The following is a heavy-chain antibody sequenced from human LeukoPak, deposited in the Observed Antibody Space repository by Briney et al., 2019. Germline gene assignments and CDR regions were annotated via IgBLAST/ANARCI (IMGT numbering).Heavy chain of an antibody. J-gene: IGHJ4*02. CDR1: GGSFSGYY. CDR2: INHSGST. CDR3: ARICDSSGYFSFGY. D-gene: IGHD3-22*01. V-gene: IGHV4-34*01. Sequence: SETLSLTCAVYGGSFSGYYWSWIRQPPGKGLEWIGEINHSGSTNYNPSLKSRVTISVDTSKNQFSLKLSSVTAADTAAYYCARICDSSGYFSFGYWGQGTLVTVSS.